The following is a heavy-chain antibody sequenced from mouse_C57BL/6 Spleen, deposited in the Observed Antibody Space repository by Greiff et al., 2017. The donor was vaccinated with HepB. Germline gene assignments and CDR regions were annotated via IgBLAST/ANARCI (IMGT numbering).Heavy chain of an antibody. D-gene: IGHD2-12*01. CDR2: IYPGSGST. CDR1: GYTFTSYW. CDR3: AAGKLRRSSLGAY. J-gene: IGHJ3*01. Sequence: QVQLQQPGAELVKPGASVKMSCKASGYTFTSYWITWVKQRPGQGLEWIGDIYPGSGSTNYNEKFKSKATLTVDTSSSTAYMQLRSLTSEDSAVYYCAAGKLRRSSLGAYWGQGTLVTVSA. V-gene: IGHV1-55*01.